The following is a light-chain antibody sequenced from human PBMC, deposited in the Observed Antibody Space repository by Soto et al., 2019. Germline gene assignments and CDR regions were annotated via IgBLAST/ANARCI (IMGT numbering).Light chain of an antibody. V-gene: IGLV1-47*01. CDR2: RNN. CDR1: SSNIESNF. J-gene: IGLJ2*01. Sequence: QSVLTQPPSASGSPGQRVTISCSGSSSNIESNFVYWYQQFPGTAPRLLIYRNNQRPSGVPHRFSGSKAGTSASLAISALRSEDEADYYCTVWDDSLRGRLFGGGTKLTVL. CDR3: TVWDDSLRGRL.